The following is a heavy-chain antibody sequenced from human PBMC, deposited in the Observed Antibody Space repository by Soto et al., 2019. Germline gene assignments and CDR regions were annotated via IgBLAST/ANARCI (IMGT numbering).Heavy chain of an antibody. Sequence: GGSLRLSCAASGFTFSSYGMHWVRQAPGKGLEWVAVISYDGSNKYYADSVKGRFTISRDNSKNTLYLQMNSLRAEDTAVYYCAKDSRNWFYPWGQGTLVTVSS. CDR3: AKDSRNWFYP. V-gene: IGHV3-30*18. CDR1: GFTFSSYG. CDR2: ISYDGSNK. J-gene: IGHJ5*02.